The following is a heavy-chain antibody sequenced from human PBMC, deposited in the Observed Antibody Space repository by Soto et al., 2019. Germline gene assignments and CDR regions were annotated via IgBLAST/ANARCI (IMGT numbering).Heavy chain of an antibody. D-gene: IGHD3-3*01. J-gene: IGHJ6*02. Sequence: VGSLRLSCAASGFTFSSYAMSWVRQAPGKGLEWVSAISGSGGSTYYADSVKGRFTISRDNSKNTLYLQMNSLRAEDTAVYYCAKDMSIEGGPGGYYDFWSGPAGYYYGMDVWGQGTTVTVSS. V-gene: IGHV3-23*01. CDR2: ISGSGGST. CDR1: GFTFSSYA. CDR3: AKDMSIEGGPGGYYDFWSGPAGYYYGMDV.